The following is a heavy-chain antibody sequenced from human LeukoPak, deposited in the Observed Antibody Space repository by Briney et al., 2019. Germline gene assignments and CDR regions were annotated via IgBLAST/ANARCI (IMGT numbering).Heavy chain of an antibody. CDR1: GYTFTSYG. Sequence: ASVKVSCKASGYTFTSYGICWVRQAPGQRLEWMGWISAYNCNTNYAQKLQGRVTMTTDTSTSTAYMELRSLRSDDTAVYYCARDPGGWYYSDYYFDYWGQGTLVTVSS. D-gene: IGHD6-19*01. CDR2: ISAYNCNT. J-gene: IGHJ4*02. CDR3: ARDPGGWYYSDYYFDY. V-gene: IGHV1-18*01.